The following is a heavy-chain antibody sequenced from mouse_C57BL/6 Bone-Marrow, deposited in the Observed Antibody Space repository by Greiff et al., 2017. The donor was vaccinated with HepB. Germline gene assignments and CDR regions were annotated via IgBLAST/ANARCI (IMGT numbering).Heavy chain of an antibody. CDR3: ARRYSDY. Sequence: EVQLVESGGDLVKPGGSLKLSCAASGFTFSSYGMSWVRQTPDKRLEWVATISSGGSYTYYPDSVKGRFTISRDNAKNTLYLQMSSLKSEDTAMYYCARRYSDYWGQGTTLTVSS. CDR1: GFTFSSYG. J-gene: IGHJ2*01. V-gene: IGHV5-6*01. CDR2: ISSGGSYT.